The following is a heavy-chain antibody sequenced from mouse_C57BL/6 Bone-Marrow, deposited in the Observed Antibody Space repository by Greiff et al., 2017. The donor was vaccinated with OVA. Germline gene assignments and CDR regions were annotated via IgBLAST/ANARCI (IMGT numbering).Heavy chain of an antibody. V-gene: IGHV5-17*01. J-gene: IGHJ3*01. CDR2: ISSGSSTI. D-gene: IGHD2-4*01. Sequence: EVQLQESGGGLVKPGGSLKLSCAASGFTFSDYGMHWVRQAPEKGLEWVAYISSGSSTIYYADTVKGRFTISRDNAKTTLFLQMTSLRSEDTAMYYCARDVLRRPRGFAYWGQVTLVTVSA. CDR3: ARDVLRRPRGFAY. CDR1: GFTFSDYG.